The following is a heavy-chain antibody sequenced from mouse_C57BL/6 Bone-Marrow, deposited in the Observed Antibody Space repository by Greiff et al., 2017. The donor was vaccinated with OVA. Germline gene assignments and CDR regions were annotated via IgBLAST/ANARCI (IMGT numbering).Heavy chain of an antibody. D-gene: IGHD4-1*01. V-gene: IGHV1-81*01. Sequence: QVQLQQSGAELARPGASVKLSCKASGYTFTSYGISWVKQRTGQGLEWIGEIYPRSGNTYYNEKFKGKATLTADKSSSTAYMELRSLTSEDSAVDVCARVGCLWYFDVWGTGTTVTVSS. CDR1: GYTFTSYG. J-gene: IGHJ1*03. CDR2: IYPRSGNT. CDR3: ARVGCLWYFDV.